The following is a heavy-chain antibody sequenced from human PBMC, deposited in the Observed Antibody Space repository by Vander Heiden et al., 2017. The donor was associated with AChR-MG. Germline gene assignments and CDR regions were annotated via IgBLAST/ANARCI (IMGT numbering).Heavy chain of an antibody. J-gene: IGHJ5*02. V-gene: IGHV1-69*06. CDR1: GGSFRYNA. D-gene: IGHD2-2*01. CDR3: PGPMPLPDLGPLSRTSCYMFTS. CDR2: FWPMNVSA. Sequence: QVQLVQSGAEVKKPGSSVKVTCKASGGSFRYNAISWERQAPGQGPECVGGFWPMNVSAPYQNKFQGRLTIIADIFTNTATMKRAPLRPENPAMYSCPGPMPLPDLGPLSRTSCYMFTSWAPGPLVTFSS.